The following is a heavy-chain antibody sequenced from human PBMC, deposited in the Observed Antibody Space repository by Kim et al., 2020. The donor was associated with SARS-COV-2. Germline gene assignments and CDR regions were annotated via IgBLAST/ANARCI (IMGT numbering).Heavy chain of an antibody. D-gene: IGHD2-15*01. Sequence: SETLSLTCTVSGYSINTGIYYWCLRRQPPKNLLWLTGINYYSASNYYTPPINRRATILVNTSKNQFPLQISAVTAATTAEYYCAGAWHTLDTCRQCLDS. CDR3: AGAWHTLDTCRQCLDS. J-gene: IGHJ5*01. V-gene: IGHV4-39*06. CDR1: GYSINTGIYY. CDR2: NYYSASN.